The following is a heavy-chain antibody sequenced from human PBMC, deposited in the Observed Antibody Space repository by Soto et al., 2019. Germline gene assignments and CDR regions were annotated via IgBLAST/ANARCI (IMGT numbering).Heavy chain of an antibody. CDR1: GFTFSNYA. J-gene: IGHJ4*02. V-gene: IGHV3-23*01. CDR3: TKSERITVSIAGFPSDS. CDR2: ISGSGRET. Sequence: GGSLRLSCAASGFTFSNYAMSWVRQAPGKGLEWVSAISGSGRETYYSDSFKGRFTISRDNSKNMLSLQMNSLRVDDAAIYYCTKSERITVSIAGFPSDSWGQGTLVTVSS. D-gene: IGHD6-13*01.